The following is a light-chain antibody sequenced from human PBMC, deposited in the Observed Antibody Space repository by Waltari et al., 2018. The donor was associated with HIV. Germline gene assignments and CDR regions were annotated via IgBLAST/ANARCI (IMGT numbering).Light chain of an antibody. CDR3: QSYDRSLSNWV. J-gene: IGLJ3*02. Sequence: QSVLTQPPSVSGAPGQRVTISCTGSSSNIAAGYDVHWYQQLPGTAPKLLIYGNSERPSGDPDRFSGSKSGTAASLASSGLQPDNETDYYCQSYDRSLSNWVFGGGTKLTVL. CDR2: GNS. V-gene: IGLV1-40*01. CDR1: SSNIAAGYD.